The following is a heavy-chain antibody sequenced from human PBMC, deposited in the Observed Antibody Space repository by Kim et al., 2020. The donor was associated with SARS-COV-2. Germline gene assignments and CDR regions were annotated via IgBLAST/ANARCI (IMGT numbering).Heavy chain of an antibody. Sequence: GESLQISCKGSGYSFTSYWIGWVRQMPGKGLEWMGIIYPGDSDTRYSPSFQGQVTISADKSISTAYLQWSSLKASDTAMYYCARHVSRYCSGGSCYSGDYWGQGTLVTVSS. CDR1: GYSFTSYW. V-gene: IGHV5-51*01. J-gene: IGHJ4*02. D-gene: IGHD2-15*01. CDR2: IYPGDSDT. CDR3: ARHVSRYCSGGSCYSGDY.